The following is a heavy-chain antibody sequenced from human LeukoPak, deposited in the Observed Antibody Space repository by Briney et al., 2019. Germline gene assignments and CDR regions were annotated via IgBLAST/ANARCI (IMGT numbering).Heavy chain of an antibody. CDR2: IYYSGST. Sequence: PSETLSLTCTVSGGSISSHYWSWIRQPPGKGLEWIGSIYYSGSTYYNPSLKSRVTISVDTSKNQFSLKLSSVTAADTAVYYCARVGQNYDFWSGYYNWFDPWGQGTLVTVSS. D-gene: IGHD3-3*01. CDR1: GGSISSHY. CDR3: ARVGQNYDFWSGYYNWFDP. V-gene: IGHV4-39*07. J-gene: IGHJ5*02.